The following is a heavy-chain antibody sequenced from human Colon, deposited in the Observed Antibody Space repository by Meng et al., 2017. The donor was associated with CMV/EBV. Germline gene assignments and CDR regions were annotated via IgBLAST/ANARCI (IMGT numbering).Heavy chain of an antibody. V-gene: IGHV1-2*02. D-gene: IGHD1-20*01. CDR1: GYTFTGYY. CDR3: ARAPYNWNDEGWFDP. J-gene: IGHJ5*02. Sequence: LVESGAEVEKPGASVKVSCKASGYTFTGYYMHWVRQAPGQGLEWMGWINPNSGGTNYAQKFQGRVTMTRDTSISTAYMELSRLRSDDTAVYYCARAPYNWNDEGWFDPWGQGTLVTVSS. CDR2: INPNSGGT.